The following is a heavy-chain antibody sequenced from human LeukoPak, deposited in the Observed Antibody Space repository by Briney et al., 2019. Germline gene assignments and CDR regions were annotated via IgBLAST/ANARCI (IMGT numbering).Heavy chain of an antibody. V-gene: IGHV4-39*07. Sequence: SETLSLTCTVSGGSISSSIYYWGWIRQPPGKGLEWIGSIYYSGSTYYNPSLKSRVTISVDTSKNQFSLKLSSVTAADTAVYYCARVPGAYYYYMDVWGKGTTVTVSS. D-gene: IGHD3-10*01. J-gene: IGHJ6*03. CDR3: ARVPGAYYYYMDV. CDR1: GGSISSSIYY. CDR2: IYYSGST.